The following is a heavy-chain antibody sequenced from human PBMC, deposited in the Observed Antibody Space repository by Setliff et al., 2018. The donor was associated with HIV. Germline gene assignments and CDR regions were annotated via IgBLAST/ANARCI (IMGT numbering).Heavy chain of an antibody. CDR2: VYPGDSDS. D-gene: IGHD3-10*01. CDR3: VRLNRGSTWSIESDRGFFDS. V-gene: IGHV5-51*01. Sequence: GESLNLSCKASGYPFTHYCIGWVRQMPGKGLEWMGFVYPGDSDSRYSPSLQGQVTISADTSIKTAHLQWSSLKDSDAATYFCVRLNRGSTWSIESDRGFFDSWGQGNLVTVSS. CDR1: GYPFTHYC. J-gene: IGHJ5*01.